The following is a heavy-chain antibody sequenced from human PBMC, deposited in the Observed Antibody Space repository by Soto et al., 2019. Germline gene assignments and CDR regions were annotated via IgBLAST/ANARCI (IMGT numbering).Heavy chain of an antibody. V-gene: IGHV1-18*01. CDR3: ARKMPGWYPLTGFDP. J-gene: IGHJ5*02. CDR1: GYTFTSYD. Sequence: QVQLVQSGAEVKKPGASVKVSCKASGYTFTSYDISWVRQAPGQGLEWMGWISAYNGNTNYAQKLQGRVTMTTDTSPSPASMELTSLSSDDTAVHYCARKMPGWYPLTGFDPWGQGTLVTVSS. D-gene: IGHD6-19*01. CDR2: ISAYNGNT.